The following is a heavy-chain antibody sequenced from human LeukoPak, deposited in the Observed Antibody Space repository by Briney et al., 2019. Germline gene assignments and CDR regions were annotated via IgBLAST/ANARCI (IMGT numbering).Heavy chain of an antibody. CDR2: ISSRSSYI. CDR1: GFDFNYYD. D-gene: IGHD3-16*01. J-gene: IGHJ4*02. V-gene: IGHV3-21*01. CDR3: ARRGGMSSGRSFDH. Sequence: GGSLRLSCVGSGFDFNYYDINWVRQAPGKGLEWVSSISSRSSYIYFVDSAKGRFTISRDNANGSVFLHMTSLRPEDTAVYYCARRGGMSSGRSFDHWGQGTLVTVSS.